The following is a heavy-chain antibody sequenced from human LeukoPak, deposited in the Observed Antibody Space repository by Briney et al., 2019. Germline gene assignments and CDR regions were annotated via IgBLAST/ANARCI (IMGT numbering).Heavy chain of an antibody. CDR3: ARDRIFDY. V-gene: IGHV4-59*12. J-gene: IGHJ4*02. Sequence: SETLSLTCTVSGGSLSSYYWSWIRQSPGKGLEWIGYIYYSGDTSYNPSLKSRVTISVDTSKNQFSLKLSSVTAADTAVYYCARDRIFDYWGQGTLVTVSS. CDR2: IYYSGDT. CDR1: GGSLSSYY. D-gene: IGHD2-15*01.